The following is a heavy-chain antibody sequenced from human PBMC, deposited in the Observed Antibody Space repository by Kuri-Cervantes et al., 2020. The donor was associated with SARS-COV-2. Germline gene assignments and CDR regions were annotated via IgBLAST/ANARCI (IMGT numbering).Heavy chain of an antibody. V-gene: IGHV4-38-2*02. D-gene: IGHD2-21*01. CDR2: IYHSGST. Sequence: SETLSLTCTVSGGSISSGYYWGWIRQPPGKGREWIGSIYHSGSTYYNPSLKSRVTLSVDTSKNQFTLKLSSVTAADTAVYYCARRVEEVIAITMDCYFELWGRGTLVTVSS. CDR1: GGSISSGYY. CDR3: ARRVEEVIAITMDCYFEL. J-gene: IGHJ2*01.